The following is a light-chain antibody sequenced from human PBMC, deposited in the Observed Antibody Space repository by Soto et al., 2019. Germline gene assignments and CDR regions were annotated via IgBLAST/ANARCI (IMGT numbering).Light chain of an antibody. CDR3: QKYNSARWT. Sequence: DIQMTQSPSSLSASVGDRVTITCQPSQGISNYLAWYQQKPGKVPKLLIYAASTLQSGVPSRFRGSGSGADFTLTISSLQPEDVATYYCQKYNSARWTFGQGTKVDI. V-gene: IGKV1-27*01. CDR1: QGISNY. CDR2: AAS. J-gene: IGKJ1*01.